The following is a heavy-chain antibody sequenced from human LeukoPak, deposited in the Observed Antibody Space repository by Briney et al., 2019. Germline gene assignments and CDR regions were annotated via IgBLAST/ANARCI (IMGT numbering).Heavy chain of an antibody. CDR1: GFTFSKYW. D-gene: IGHD6-19*01. V-gene: IGHV3-74*01. CDR3: ATKQWLAPPPDS. Sequence: TGGSLRLSCAASGFTFSKYWMLWVRHAPGKGLESVSRINTDGTVTTYADSVKGRLTVSRGNADNTMFLQMNSVRDEDTAVYYCATKQWLAPPPDSWGQGTPVTVSS. CDR2: INTDGTVT. J-gene: IGHJ4*02.